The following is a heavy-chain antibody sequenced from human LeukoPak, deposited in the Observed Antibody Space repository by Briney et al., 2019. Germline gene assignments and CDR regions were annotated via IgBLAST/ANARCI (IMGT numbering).Heavy chain of an antibody. D-gene: IGHD6-19*01. CDR2: INPNSGGT. CDR1: GYTFTGYY. CDR3: ASGRVSGWQSDAFDI. J-gene: IGHJ3*02. Sequence: ASVKVSCKASGYTFTGYYMHWVRQPPGQGLEWMGWINPNSGGTNYAQKFQGRVTMTRDTSISTAYMELGRLRSDDTAVYYCASGRVSGWQSDAFDIWGQGTMVTVSS. V-gene: IGHV1-2*02.